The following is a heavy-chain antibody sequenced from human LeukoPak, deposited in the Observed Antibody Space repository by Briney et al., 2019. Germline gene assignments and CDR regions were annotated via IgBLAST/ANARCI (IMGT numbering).Heavy chain of an antibody. CDR2: MNPNSGNT. J-gene: IGHJ6*02. V-gene: IGHV1-8*01. CDR1: GYTFTSYD. D-gene: IGHD5-18*01. Sequence: ASVKVSCKASGYTFTSYDINWVRQATGQGLEWMGWMNPNSGNTGYAQKFQGRVTMTRNTSISTAYMELSSLRAEDTAVYYCASPRPTLGYSYGYPSFYGMDVWGQGTTVTVSS. CDR3: ASPRPTLGYSYGYPSFYGMDV.